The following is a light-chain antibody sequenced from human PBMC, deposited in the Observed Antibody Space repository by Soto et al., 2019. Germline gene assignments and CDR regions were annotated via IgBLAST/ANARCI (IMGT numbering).Light chain of an antibody. J-gene: IGKJ4*01. CDR2: GAS. V-gene: IGKV3-20*01. Sequence: EIVMTQSPATLSVSPGKRATLSCRASQSVITNLAWYQQKPGQAPRLLIYGASNRATGIPDRVSGSGSGTDFTLTITRLEPEDFAVYYCQQYGTLPLTFGGGTKVDIK. CDR3: QQYGTLPLT. CDR1: QSVITN.